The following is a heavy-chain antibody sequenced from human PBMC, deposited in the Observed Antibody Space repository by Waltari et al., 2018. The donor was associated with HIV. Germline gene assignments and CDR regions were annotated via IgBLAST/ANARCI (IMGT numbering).Heavy chain of an antibody. Sequence: EVRLVESGGALIQPGGSLRLSCVASGFSVGDHYVTWVRQAPGKGLEWVAIIFSGGSTYYADSVRGRFIISRDNSKNTLYLQMNSLTAEDTAIYYCARGLGLTVAVSGIRPFDYWGQGTLVTVSS. CDR2: IFSGGST. J-gene: IGHJ4*02. CDR3: ARGLGLTVAVSGIRPFDY. D-gene: IGHD6-19*01. CDR1: GFSVGDHY. V-gene: IGHV3-53*01.